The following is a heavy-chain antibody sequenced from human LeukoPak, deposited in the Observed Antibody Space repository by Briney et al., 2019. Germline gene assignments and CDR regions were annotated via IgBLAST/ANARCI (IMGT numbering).Heavy chain of an antibody. J-gene: IGHJ4*02. CDR2: ISTSSSTI. CDR1: GFTFSSYS. V-gene: IGHV3-48*04. Sequence: GGSLRLSCAASGFTFSSYSMNWVRQVPGKGLEWVSYISTSSSTIYYADSVKGRFTISRDNAKNSLYLQMNSLRAEDTAVYYCARARSSGWIKTFDYWGQGTLVTVSS. D-gene: IGHD6-19*01. CDR3: ARARSSGWIKTFDY.